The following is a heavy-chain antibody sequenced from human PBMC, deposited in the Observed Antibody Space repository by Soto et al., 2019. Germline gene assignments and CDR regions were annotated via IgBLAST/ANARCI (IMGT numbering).Heavy chain of an antibody. D-gene: IGHD3-10*01. CDR2: IYYSGRT. Sequence: SETLSLTCTLSGGSISVYYWTWIRQPPLKGLEWIGYIYYSGRTNYNPSLKSRVSISVDTSKNHLSRQLRSATAADTAVYYCARVGEEDFGDSGGFDYWGQGTLVTVSS. CDR1: GGSISVYY. J-gene: IGHJ4*02. CDR3: ARVGEEDFGDSGGFDY. V-gene: IGHV4-59*01.